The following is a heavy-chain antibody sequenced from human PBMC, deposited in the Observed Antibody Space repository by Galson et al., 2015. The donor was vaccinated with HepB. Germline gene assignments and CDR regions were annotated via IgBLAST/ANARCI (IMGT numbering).Heavy chain of an antibody. CDR1: GFSLSTSGVG. D-gene: IGHD2-2*01. J-gene: IGHJ6*02. Sequence: PALVKPTQTLTLTCTFSGFSLSTSGVGVGWIRQPPGKALEWLALIYWDDDKRYSPSLKSRLTITKDTSKNQVVLTMTNMDPVDTATYYCAHGRLRTDCSSTSCYGAPYYGMDVWGQGTTVTVSS. CDR3: AHGRLRTDCSSTSCYGAPYYGMDV. V-gene: IGHV2-5*02. CDR2: IYWDDDK.